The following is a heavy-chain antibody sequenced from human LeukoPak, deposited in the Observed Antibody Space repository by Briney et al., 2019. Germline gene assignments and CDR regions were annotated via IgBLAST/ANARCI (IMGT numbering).Heavy chain of an antibody. J-gene: IGHJ6*03. CDR1: GGSISTSNYY. Sequence: SETLSLTCTVSGGSISTSNYYWGWIRQPPGKGLEWIGNIFYSGSTYYSPSLRSRVTISLDTSRNQFSLKLSSVTAADTAVYYCARRWWYYYYMDVWGKGTTVTISS. CDR2: IFYSGST. CDR3: ARRWWYYYYMDV. D-gene: IGHD2-15*01. V-gene: IGHV4-39*07.